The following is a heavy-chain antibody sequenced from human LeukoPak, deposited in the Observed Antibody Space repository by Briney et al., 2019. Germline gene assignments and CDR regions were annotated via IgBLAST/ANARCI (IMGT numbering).Heavy chain of an antibody. Sequence: GASVKVSCKASVYSFSNYGISWVRQAPGQGLEWMGWISGYNGNTNYAQKFQGRVTMTTDTSTSTAYMELGSLRSDDTAVYYCARDCGYQCLFDYWGQGTLVTVSS. J-gene: IGHJ4*02. CDR2: ISGYNGNT. V-gene: IGHV1-18*01. CDR1: VYSFSNYG. CDR3: ARDCGYQCLFDY. D-gene: IGHD5-12*01.